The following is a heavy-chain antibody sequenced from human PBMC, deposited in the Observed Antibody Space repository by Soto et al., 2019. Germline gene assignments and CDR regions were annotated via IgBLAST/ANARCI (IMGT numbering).Heavy chain of an antibody. CDR2: ISYDGSNK. V-gene: IGHV3-30-3*01. D-gene: IGHD1-26*01. CDR1: GFTFSSYA. CDR3: ARGGGGAKSFDY. J-gene: IGHJ4*02. Sequence: QVQLVESGGGVVQPGRSLRLSCAASGFTFSSYAMHWVRQAPGKGLEWVAVISYDGSNKYYADSVKGRFTISRDNSKNTLYLKMNSLRAEDTAVYYCARGGGGAKSFDYWGQGTLVTVSS.